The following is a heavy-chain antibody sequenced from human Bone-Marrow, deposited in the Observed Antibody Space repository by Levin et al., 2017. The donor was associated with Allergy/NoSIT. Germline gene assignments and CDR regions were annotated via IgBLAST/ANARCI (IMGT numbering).Heavy chain of an antibody. J-gene: IGHJ2*01. D-gene: IGHD4-23*01. V-gene: IGHV4-59*01. CDR3: ARVYPCDYGGNTGRYFDI. Sequence: SETLSLTCTVSDGSISSYFWSWIRQSPGKGLEWIGYMYYTGTADYNPSLESRVTMSIDTSKHQFSLDLTSVTAADTAVYYCARVYPCDYGGNTGRYFDIWGRGTLVTVSS. CDR2: MYYTGTA. CDR1: DGSISSYF.